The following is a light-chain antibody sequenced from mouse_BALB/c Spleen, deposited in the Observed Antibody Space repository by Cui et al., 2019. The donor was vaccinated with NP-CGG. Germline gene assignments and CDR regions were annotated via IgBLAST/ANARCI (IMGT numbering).Light chain of an antibody. CDR1: TGDVTTNNY. Sequence: QSVVTQESALTTSPGETVTLTCRSNTGDVTTNNYANWVQEKPDHLFTGLIGGTNNRAPGVPARFSGSLIGDKAALTITGAQTEDEAIYFCALWYSNHWVFGGGTKLTVL. CDR3: ALWYSNHWV. J-gene: IGLJ1*01. CDR2: GTN. V-gene: IGLV1*01.